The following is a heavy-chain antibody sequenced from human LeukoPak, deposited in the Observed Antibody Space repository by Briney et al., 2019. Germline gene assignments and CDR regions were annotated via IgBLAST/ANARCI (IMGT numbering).Heavy chain of an antibody. CDR1: GYTFTSYD. CDR2: MNPNSGNT. V-gene: IGHV1-8*01. D-gene: IGHD2-2*01. Sequence: ASVKVSCKASGYTFTSYDINWVRQATGQGLEWMGWMNPNSGNTGYAQKFQGRVTMTRNTSISTAYMELSSLRSEDTAVYYCARGPRPAQYYYYYYGMDVWGQGTTVTVSS. CDR3: ARGPRPAQYYYYYYGMDV. J-gene: IGHJ6*02.